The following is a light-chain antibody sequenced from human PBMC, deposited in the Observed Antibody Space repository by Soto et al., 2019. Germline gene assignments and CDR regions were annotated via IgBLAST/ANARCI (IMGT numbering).Light chain of an antibody. CDR3: CSYAGTFYV. CDR2: DVS. CDR1: SSDFGGYNY. Sequence: QSALTQPRSVSGSPGQSVTISCTGTSSDFGGYNYVSWYQHHPGKAPKLMIYDVSERPSGVPDRFSGSKSGSTASLTISGLQAEDEADYYCCSYAGTFYVFXTGTKGTVL. V-gene: IGLV2-11*01. J-gene: IGLJ1*01.